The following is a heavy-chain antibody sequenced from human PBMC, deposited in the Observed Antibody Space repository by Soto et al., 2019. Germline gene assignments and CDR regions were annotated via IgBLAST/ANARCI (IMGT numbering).Heavy chain of an antibody. CDR1: GFTFSSYG. CDR2: ISYDGSNK. D-gene: IGHD6-19*01. CDR3: AKSGRASSGWYVLRNWFDP. J-gene: IGHJ5*02. V-gene: IGHV3-30*18. Sequence: HPGGSLRLSCAASGFTFSSYGMHWVRQAPGKGLEWVAVISYDGSNKYYADSVKGRFTISRDNSKNTLYLQMNSLRAEDTAVYYCAKSGRASSGWYVLRNWFDPWGQGTLVTVSS.